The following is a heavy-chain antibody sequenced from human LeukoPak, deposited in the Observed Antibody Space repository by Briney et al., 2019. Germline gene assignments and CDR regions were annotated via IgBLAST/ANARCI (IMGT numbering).Heavy chain of an antibody. CDR1: GFTFSSYA. CDR2: IKQDGSEK. Sequence: PGGSLRLSCAASGFTFSSYAMSWVRQAPGKGLEWVANIKQDGSEKYYVDSVKGRFTISRDNAKNSLYLQMNSLRAEDTAVYYCARDANPFHEWGGYRDSSGYYTYPFDYWGQGTLVTVSS. D-gene: IGHD3-22*01. V-gene: IGHV3-7*01. CDR3: ARDANPFHEWGGYRDSSGYYTYPFDY. J-gene: IGHJ4*02.